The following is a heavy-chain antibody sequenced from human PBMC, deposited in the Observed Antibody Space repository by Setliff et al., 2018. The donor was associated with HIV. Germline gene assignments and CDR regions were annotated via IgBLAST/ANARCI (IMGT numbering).Heavy chain of an antibody. J-gene: IGHJ4*02. V-gene: IGHV4-39*01. CDR3: ARSVPRYCSGGSCYPPLFDY. D-gene: IGHD2-15*01. CDR1: GGSIRSNSYY. CDR2: ISYSGNT. Sequence: PSETLSLTCSVSGGSIRSNSYYWGWIRQPPGKGLEWIGSISYSGNTYSSPSLKSRVTISVDTSKNQFSLKLSSVTAADTAVYYCARSVPRYCSGGSCYPPLFDYWGQGTLVTVSS.